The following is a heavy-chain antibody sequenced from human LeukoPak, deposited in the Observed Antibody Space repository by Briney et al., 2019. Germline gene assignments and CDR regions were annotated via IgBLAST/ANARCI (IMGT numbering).Heavy chain of an antibody. CDR2: IIPIFGTA. D-gene: IGHD6-19*01. CDR3: ARVLGYSSGSCYFDY. Sequence: GASVKVSCKASEGTFSSYAISWVRQAPGQGLEWMGGIIPIFGTANYAQKFQGRVTITADESTSTAYMELSSLRSEDTAVYYCARVLGYSSGSCYFDYWGQGTLVTVSS. CDR1: EGTFSSYA. V-gene: IGHV1-69*13. J-gene: IGHJ4*02.